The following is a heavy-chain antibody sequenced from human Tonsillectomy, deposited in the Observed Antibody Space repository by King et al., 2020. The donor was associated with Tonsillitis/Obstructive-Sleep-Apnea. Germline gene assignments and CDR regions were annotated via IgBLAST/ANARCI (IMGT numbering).Heavy chain of an antibody. J-gene: IGHJ4*02. CDR1: GYMFTRYY. D-gene: IGHD3-9*01. Sequence: VQLVESGAEVKKSGASVKVSCKASGYMFTRYYIHWVRQAPGQGLEWMGIINPSVGGTSYAQKFQGRVTMTRDTSTSTVYMELSSLRSEDTAVYYCATDPEQVGDFDWNGGFDYWGQGSLVTVSS. CDR2: INPSVGGT. CDR3: ATDPEQVGDFDWNGGFDY. V-gene: IGHV1-46*01.